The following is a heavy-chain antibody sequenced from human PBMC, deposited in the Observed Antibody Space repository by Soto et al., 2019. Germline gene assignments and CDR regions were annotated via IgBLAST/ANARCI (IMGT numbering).Heavy chain of an antibody. Sequence: EVQLLESGGGLLQPGGSLRLSCAASGFTFTTYAMNWVRQAPGEGLEWVSTISGSGFDTYYANSVKGRFTTSRDNSKNTLYMQVNSLRVEDTAVYYCVKYSDYDTPSSSYMDVWGKGTTVTVSS. CDR1: GFTFTTYA. J-gene: IGHJ6*03. CDR2: ISGSGFDT. D-gene: IGHD5-12*01. CDR3: VKYSDYDTPSSSYMDV. V-gene: IGHV3-23*01.